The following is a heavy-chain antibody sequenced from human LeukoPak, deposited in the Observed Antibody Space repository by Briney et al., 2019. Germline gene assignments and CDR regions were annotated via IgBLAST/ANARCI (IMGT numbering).Heavy chain of an antibody. CDR3: ARSNSEGSGWFPRYYYYYYMDV. J-gene: IGHJ6*03. CDR2: ISSSGSTI. V-gene: IGHV3-48*04. Sequence: GGSLRLSCAASGFTFSSYWMNWVRQAPGKGLEWVSYISSSGSTIYYADSVKGRFTISRDNAKNSLYLQMNSLRAEDTAVYYCARSNSEGSGWFPRYYYYYYMDVWGKGTTVTISS. D-gene: IGHD6-19*01. CDR1: GFTFSSYW.